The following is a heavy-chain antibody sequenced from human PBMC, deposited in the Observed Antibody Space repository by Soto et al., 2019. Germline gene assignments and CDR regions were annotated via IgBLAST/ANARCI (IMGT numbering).Heavy chain of an antibody. J-gene: IGHJ4*02. CDR1: GYTFTAYY. Sequence: VASVKVSCKASGYTFTAYYIRWVRQAPGQGLEWMGWINPNGGGTKYAQKFQGRVTMTRDTSINTAYMELTRLTSDDTAVYYCARAVHTMIQGVRFRVDQWGQGTLVTVSS. V-gene: IGHV1-2*02. D-gene: IGHD3-10*01. CDR2: INPNGGGT. CDR3: ARAVHTMIQGVRFRVDQ.